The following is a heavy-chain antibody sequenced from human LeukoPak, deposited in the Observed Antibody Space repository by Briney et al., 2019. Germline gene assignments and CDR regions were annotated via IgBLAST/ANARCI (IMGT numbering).Heavy chain of an antibody. Sequence: SETLSLTCTVSGDSISSGYYWGWIRQPPGKGLEWIGSIYHSGSTYYNPSLKSRVTISVDTSKNQFSLKLSSVTAADTAVYYCAREPRITMVRGVIITGAYYFDYWGQGTLVTVSS. J-gene: IGHJ4*02. CDR1: GDSISSGYY. CDR2: IYHSGST. CDR3: AREPRITMVRGVIITGAYYFDY. D-gene: IGHD3-10*01. V-gene: IGHV4-38-2*02.